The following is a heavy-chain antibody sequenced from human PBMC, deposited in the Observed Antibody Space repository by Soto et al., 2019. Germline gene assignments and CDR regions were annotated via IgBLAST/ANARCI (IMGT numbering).Heavy chain of an antibody. CDR1: GYTFANYW. Sequence: EVQLVQSGAEVKKPGESLKISCKGSGYTFANYWIGWVRQMPGKGLGWMGIIYPGDADTRYSPSFQGQVTISADRSIGTAYLQWTTLKASDTAMYYCARAPSHGWFQHFDYWGQGTLVTVSS. J-gene: IGHJ4*02. CDR3: ARAPSHGWFQHFDY. V-gene: IGHV5-51*01. D-gene: IGHD6-19*01. CDR2: IYPGDADT.